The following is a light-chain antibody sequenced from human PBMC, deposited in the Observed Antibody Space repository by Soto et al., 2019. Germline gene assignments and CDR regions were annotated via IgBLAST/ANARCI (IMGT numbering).Light chain of an antibody. CDR1: SSNIGGNT. V-gene: IGLV1-44*01. Sequence: QSVLTQPPSASGTPGQRVTISCSGSSSNIGGNTVNWYQQVPGTAPELFIYANNQRPSGVPDRFSGSKSGNTASLTISGLQAEDEAEYYCSSYTNINTRACVFGTGTKLTVL. J-gene: IGLJ1*01. CDR2: ANN. CDR3: SSYTNINTRACV.